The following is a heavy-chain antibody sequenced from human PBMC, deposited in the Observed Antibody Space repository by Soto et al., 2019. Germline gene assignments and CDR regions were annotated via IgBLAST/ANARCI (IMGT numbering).Heavy chain of an antibody. CDR2: ISAHNGNP. CDR3: ARGRDGDY. V-gene: IGHV1-18*01. J-gene: IGHJ4*02. Sequence: QVHLVQSGAEVKKPGASVKVSCKASGYTFTSYGITWVRQAPGQGLEWMGWISAHNGNPDYAQKLKGRVIVTRDTSTSTAYMELRSLRSDDTAVYYCARGRDGDYWGQGALVTVSS. CDR1: GYTFTSYG. D-gene: IGHD6-6*01.